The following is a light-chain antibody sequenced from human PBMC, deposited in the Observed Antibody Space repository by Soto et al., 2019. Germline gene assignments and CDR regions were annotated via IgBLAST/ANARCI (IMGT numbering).Light chain of an antibody. CDR2: EVS. CDR3: SSYAGSNNLVV. V-gene: IGLV2-8*01. CDR1: SSDVGGYNY. J-gene: IGLJ2*01. Sequence: QSALTQPPSASGSPGQSVTISCTGTSSDVGGYNYVSWYQQHPGKAPKLMIYEVSKRPSGVPDRFSGSKSGNTASLTVSGLQAEDEADYYCSSYAGSNNLVVFGGWTQLTVL.